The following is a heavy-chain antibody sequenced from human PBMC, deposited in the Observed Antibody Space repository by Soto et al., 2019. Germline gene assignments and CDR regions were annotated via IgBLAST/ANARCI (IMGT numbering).Heavy chain of an antibody. Sequence: QLQLQESGPGLVKPSETLSLTCTVSGGSISSSSYYWGWIRQPPGKGLEWIGSIYYSGSTYYNPSLTSRVTISVDTSKNQFSLKLSSVTAADTAVYYCRRYSGSDLDAFDIWGQGTMVTVSS. D-gene: IGHD1-26*01. CDR1: GGSISSSSYY. V-gene: IGHV4-39*01. CDR2: IYYSGST. J-gene: IGHJ3*02. CDR3: RRYSGSDLDAFDI.